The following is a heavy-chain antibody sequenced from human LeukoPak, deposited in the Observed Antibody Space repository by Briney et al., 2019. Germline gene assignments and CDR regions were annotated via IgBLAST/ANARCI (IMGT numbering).Heavy chain of an antibody. V-gene: IGHV3-7*03. CDR1: GFMFSSNW. D-gene: IGHD3-3*01. J-gene: IGHJ4*02. Sequence: GGSLRLSCAASGFMFSSNWMSWVRLAPGKGLEWVANIKEDGTETYYVDSVKGRFTISRDNAKSSLYLQMNSLRVEDTAVYYCAKMGYDFWSGYYAYWGQGTLVTVSS. CDR3: AKMGYDFWSGYYAY. CDR2: IKEDGTET.